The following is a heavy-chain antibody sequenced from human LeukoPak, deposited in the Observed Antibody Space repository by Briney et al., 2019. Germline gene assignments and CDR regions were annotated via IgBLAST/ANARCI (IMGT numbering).Heavy chain of an antibody. V-gene: IGHV3-53*01. CDR3: ATEGDSSGYYDY. CDR2: IYSGGDT. CDR1: GFTVSSNY. Sequence: GGSLRLSCAASGFTVSSNYMSWIRQAPGKGLEWVSVIYSGGDTYYADSVKGRFTISRDKSKNTLSLQMNSLRAEDTAVYYCATEGDSSGYYDYWGQGTLVTVSS. D-gene: IGHD3-22*01. J-gene: IGHJ4*02.